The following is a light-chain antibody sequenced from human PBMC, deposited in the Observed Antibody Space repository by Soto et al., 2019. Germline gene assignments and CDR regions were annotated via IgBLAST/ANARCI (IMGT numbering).Light chain of an antibody. CDR2: DAS. J-gene: IGKJ1*01. CDR3: QQCYSSRWT. V-gene: IGKV1-39*01. Sequence: DIQMTQSPSSLSASVGDRVTITCRASQSISSYLNWYQQKPGKAPKLLIYDASCLQSGVPSRFSGSGSETDFTFTICSLQPEDFATYYCQQCYSSRWTFGQGTKVEIK. CDR1: QSISSY.